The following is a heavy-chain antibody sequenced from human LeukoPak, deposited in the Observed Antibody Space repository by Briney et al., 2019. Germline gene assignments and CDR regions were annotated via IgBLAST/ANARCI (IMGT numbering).Heavy chain of an antibody. CDR1: GYTFTGYY. V-gene: IGHV1-2*02. J-gene: IGHJ4*02. CDR2: INPNSGGT. Sequence: GASVKVSCKASGYTFTGYYMHWVRQAPGQGLEWMGWINPNSGGTNYAQKFQGRVTMTRDTSISTAYMELSRLRSDDTAVYYCARAQFNYYDSSGYLDYWGQGTLVTVPS. CDR3: ARAQFNYYDSSGYLDY. D-gene: IGHD3-22*01.